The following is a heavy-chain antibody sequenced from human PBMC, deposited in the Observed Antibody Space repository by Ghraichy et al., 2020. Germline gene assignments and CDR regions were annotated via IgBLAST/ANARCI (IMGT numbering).Heavy chain of an antibody. CDR2: IIPIFGTA. CDR1: GGTFSSYA. J-gene: IGHJ4*02. CDR3: ASQSSIASMIPFDY. V-gene: IGHV1-69*13. Sequence: SVKVSCKASGGTFSSYAISWVRQAPGQGLEWMGGIIPIFGTANYAQKFQGRVTITADESTSTAYMELSSLRSEDTAVYYCASQSSIASMIPFDYWGQGTLVTVSS. D-gene: IGHD6-6*01.